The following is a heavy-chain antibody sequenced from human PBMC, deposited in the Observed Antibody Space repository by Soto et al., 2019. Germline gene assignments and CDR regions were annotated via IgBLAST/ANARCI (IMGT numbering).Heavy chain of an antibody. CDR1: GFTFDDYA. J-gene: IGHJ4*02. CDR2: ISWNSGSV. V-gene: IGHV3-9*01. CDR3: AKDFDFWSGVDY. Sequence: EVQLVESGGGLVQPGTSLRLTCAASGFTFDDYAMHWVRQVPGKGLEWVSGISWNSGSVDYADSVKGRFTNSRDNAKRTLYLQLNSLTPGDTGFYYCAKDFDFWSGVDYWGQGTLVTVSS. D-gene: IGHD3-3*01.